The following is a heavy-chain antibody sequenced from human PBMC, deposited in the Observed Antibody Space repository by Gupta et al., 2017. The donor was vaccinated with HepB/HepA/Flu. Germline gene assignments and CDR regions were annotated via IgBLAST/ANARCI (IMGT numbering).Heavy chain of an antibody. Sequence: QVQLQESGPGLVKPSETLSLTCTVSVDSITNYYWSWIRQPPGKGLEWIGCIYYSGSTNYNPSLRSRGTMSVDTSKNQFSRKLNSLTAADTAVYFCARHEDEWVKGYFDYWGQGALVTVSS. V-gene: IGHV4-59*08. CDR2: IYYSGST. CDR1: VDSITNYY. D-gene: IGHD1-26*01. CDR3: ARHEDEWVKGYFDY. J-gene: IGHJ4*02.